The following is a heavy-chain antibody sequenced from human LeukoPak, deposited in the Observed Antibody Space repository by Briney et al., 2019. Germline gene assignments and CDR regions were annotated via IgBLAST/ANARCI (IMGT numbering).Heavy chain of an antibody. CDR3: AKDQTYYYDSSGYYYESSPDAFDI. CDR1: GFTFNNAW. Sequence: GGSLRLSCAASGFTFNNAWMSWVRQAPGKGLEWIGRIKSKTDGGTTDYAAPVKGRFTISRDDSENTLYLQMNSLKTEDTAVYYRAKDQTYYYDSSGYYYESSPDAFDIWGQGTMVTVSS. D-gene: IGHD3-22*01. J-gene: IGHJ3*02. V-gene: IGHV3-15*01. CDR2: IKSKTDGGTT.